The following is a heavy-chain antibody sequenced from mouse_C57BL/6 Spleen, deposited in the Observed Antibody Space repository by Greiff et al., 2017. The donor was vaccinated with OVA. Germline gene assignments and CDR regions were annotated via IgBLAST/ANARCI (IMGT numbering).Heavy chain of an antibody. CDR2: IYPRDGST. Sequence: QVQLQQSDAELVKPGASVKISCKVSGYTFTDHTIHWMKQRPEQGLEWIGYIYPRDGSTKYNEKFKGKATLTADHSSSTSYMQLNSLTSSDSAVYFCARTSGNYEDFDYWGQCTTLTVSS. D-gene: IGHD2-1*01. V-gene: IGHV1-78*01. CDR1: GYTFTDHT. CDR3: ARTSGNYEDFDY. J-gene: IGHJ2*01.